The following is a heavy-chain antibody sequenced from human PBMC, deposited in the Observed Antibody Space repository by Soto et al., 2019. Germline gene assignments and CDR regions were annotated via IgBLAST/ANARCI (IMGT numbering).Heavy chain of an antibody. Sequence: EVQLLESGGGLVQPGGSLRLSCVASGFTFSGNVMSWVRQAPGKGLEWISIISGSGGSTYYADSVKGRFTISRDNSNNTLHLQMHSLTAADTAVYYCAKNGCGGDCYSSVAGNWFDPWGQGTLVTVSS. D-gene: IGHD2-21*02. CDR1: GFTFSGNV. CDR2: ISGSGGST. CDR3: AKNGCGGDCYSSVAGNWFDP. V-gene: IGHV3-23*01. J-gene: IGHJ5*02.